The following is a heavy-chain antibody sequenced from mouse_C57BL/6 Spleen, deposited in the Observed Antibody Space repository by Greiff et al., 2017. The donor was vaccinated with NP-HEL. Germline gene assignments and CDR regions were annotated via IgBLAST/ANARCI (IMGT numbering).Heavy chain of an antibody. V-gene: IGHV1-15*01. CDR2: IDPETGGT. CDR3: TRSLDPYDYDRAWFAY. J-gene: IGHJ3*01. CDR1: GYTFTDYE. D-gene: IGHD2-4*01. Sequence: VKLMESGAELVRPGASVTLSCKASGYTFTDYEMHWVKQTPVHGLEWIGAIDPETGGTAYNQKFKGKAILTADKSSSTAYMELRSLTSEDSAVYYCTRSLDPYDYDRAWFAYWGQGTLVTVSA.